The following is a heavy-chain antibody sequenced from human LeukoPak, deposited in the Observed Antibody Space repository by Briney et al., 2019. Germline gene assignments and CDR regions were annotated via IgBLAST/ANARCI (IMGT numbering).Heavy chain of an antibody. V-gene: IGHV3-23*01. Sequence: GGSLRLSCAASGFTFSSYGMSWVRQAPGKGLEWVSAISGSGGSTYYADSVKGRFTISRDNSKNTLYLQMNSLRAEDTAVYYCAKSPQPGSTSIWGQGTLVTVSS. J-gene: IGHJ4*02. D-gene: IGHD2-2*01. CDR1: GFTFSSYG. CDR2: ISGSGGST. CDR3: AKSPQPGSTSI.